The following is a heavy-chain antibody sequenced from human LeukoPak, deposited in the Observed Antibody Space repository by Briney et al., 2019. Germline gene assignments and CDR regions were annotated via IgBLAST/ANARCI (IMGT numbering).Heavy chain of an antibody. CDR2: IYCGGST. Sequence: GGSVRLSCAASEFTVSSNYMSWVRQAPGKGLEWVSIIYCGGSTFDAASVKGRFTISRDSSKNTLYLQMNSLRAEDTAVYYCARRYSSVGWFDPWGQGTLVTVSS. D-gene: IGHD6-19*01. J-gene: IGHJ5*02. V-gene: IGHV3-66*01. CDR3: ARRYSSVGWFDP. CDR1: EFTVSSNY.